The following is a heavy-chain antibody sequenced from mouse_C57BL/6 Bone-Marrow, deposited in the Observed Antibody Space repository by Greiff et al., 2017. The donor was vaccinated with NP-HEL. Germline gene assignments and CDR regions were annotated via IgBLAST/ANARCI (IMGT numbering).Heavy chain of an antibody. J-gene: IGHJ4*01. CDR2: IDPSDSYT. Sequence: QVHVKQPGAELVKPGASVKLSCKASGYTFTSYWMQWVKQRPGQGLEWIGEIDPSDSYTNYNQKFKGKATLTVDTSSSTAYMQLSSLTSEDSAVDYCAREDYYGSSSYYYAMDYWGQGTSVTVSS. CDR3: AREDYYGSSSYYYAMDY. D-gene: IGHD1-1*01. V-gene: IGHV1-50*01. CDR1: GYTFTSYW.